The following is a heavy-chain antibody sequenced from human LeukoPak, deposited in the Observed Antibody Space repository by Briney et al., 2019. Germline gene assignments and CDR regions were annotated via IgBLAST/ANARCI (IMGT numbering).Heavy chain of an antibody. J-gene: IGHJ5*02. D-gene: IGHD6-13*01. CDR3: AKDFLDSAAGTTWFDP. CDR1: GXTFSSSD. V-gene: IGHV3-23*01. CDR2: ISGGRT. Sequence: GGSLRLSCAASGXTFSSSDMSWVRQAPGKGLEWVSVISGGRTYYADSVKGRFTISRDNSKNTLYLQMNSLRVEDTAVYYCAKDFLDSAAGTTWFDPWGQGTLVTVSS.